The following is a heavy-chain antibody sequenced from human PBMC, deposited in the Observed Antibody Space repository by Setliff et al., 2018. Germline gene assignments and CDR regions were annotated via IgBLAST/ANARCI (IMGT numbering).Heavy chain of an antibody. D-gene: IGHD5-18*01. CDR1: GYTFRNYA. J-gene: IGHJ4*02. CDR2: ISVYNGDT. CDR3: ARAPSVELVTIRTNSWFTY. V-gene: IGHV1-18*01. Sequence: ASVKVSCKASGYTFRNYAFAWVRQAPGQGLEWVGWISVYNGDTNYAQKFQGRVTLTTDTSPSTAYMELRSLTSDDSAFYYCARAPSVELVTIRTNSWFTYWGQGTLVTVSS.